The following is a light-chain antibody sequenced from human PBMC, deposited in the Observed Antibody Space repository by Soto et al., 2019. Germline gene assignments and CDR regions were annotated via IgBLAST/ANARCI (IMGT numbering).Light chain of an antibody. CDR2: QNN. CDR1: SSNIGSNY. CDR3: VAWDDNWRGYI. J-gene: IGLJ2*01. V-gene: IGLV1-47*01. Sequence: QSVLTQPPSASGTPGQRVTISCSGGSSNIGSNYVYWYQQFPGTAPKLLIYQNNPRPSGVPDRFSGSKSGTSASLAISGLRSEDEADYYCVAWDDNWRGYIFGGGTQLTVL.